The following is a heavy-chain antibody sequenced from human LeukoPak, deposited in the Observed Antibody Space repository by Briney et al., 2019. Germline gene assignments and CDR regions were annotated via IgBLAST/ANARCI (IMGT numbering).Heavy chain of an antibody. CDR3: ARNYFHSSGPFDY. CDR2: IYYSGST. CDR1: GGSINSYY. D-gene: IGHD3-22*01. Sequence: SETLSLTCTVSGGSINSYYWSWIRQPPGKGLEWIAYIYYSGSTNYNPSPKSRVTISVDTSKNQFSLKLSSVTAADTAVYYCARNYFHSSGPFDYWGQGTLVTVSS. V-gene: IGHV4-59*01. J-gene: IGHJ4*02.